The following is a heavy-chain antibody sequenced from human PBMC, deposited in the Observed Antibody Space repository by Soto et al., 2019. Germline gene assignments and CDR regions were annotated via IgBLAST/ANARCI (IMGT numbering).Heavy chain of an antibody. V-gene: IGHV5-51*01. D-gene: IGHD2-15*01. Sequence: GESLKISCHASGYTFSNYWIGWVRQMPGQGLEWMGIINPGDSDTRYNPSLQGQVTFSVDKSITTAYLQWSSLRASDTAMYYCARQSEGGKFDYWGQGTLVTVYS. CDR2: INPGDSDT. CDR1: GYTFSNYW. CDR3: ARQSEGGKFDY. J-gene: IGHJ4*02.